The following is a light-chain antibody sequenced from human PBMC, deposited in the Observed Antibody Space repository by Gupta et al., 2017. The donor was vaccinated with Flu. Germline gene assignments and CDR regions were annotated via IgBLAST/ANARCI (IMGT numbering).Light chain of an antibody. CDR3: QAWDSSTVV. Sequence: SYELTQSPSASVSPGQTASITSSGDKLGDKYACWYQQKPGQSPVLVIYQDSKRPSGIPERFSGSNSGNTATLTISGTQAMDEADYYCQAWDSSTVVFGGGTKLTVL. V-gene: IGLV3-1*01. J-gene: IGLJ2*01. CDR2: QDS. CDR1: KLGDKY.